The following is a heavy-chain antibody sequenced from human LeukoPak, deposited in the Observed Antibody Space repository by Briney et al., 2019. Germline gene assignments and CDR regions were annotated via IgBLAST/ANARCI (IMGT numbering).Heavy chain of an antibody. CDR2: INHSGST. V-gene: IGHV4-34*01. CDR1: GGSFSGYY. CDR3: ARSPRLGRYGYGPWELPVSYFDY. D-gene: IGHD1-26*01. Sequence: PSETLSLTCAVYGGSFSGYYWSWIRQPPGKGLEWIGEINHSGSTNYNPPLKSRVTISVDTSKNQFSLKLSSVTAAETAVYYCARSPRLGRYGYGPWELPVSYFDYWGQGTLVTVSS. J-gene: IGHJ4*02.